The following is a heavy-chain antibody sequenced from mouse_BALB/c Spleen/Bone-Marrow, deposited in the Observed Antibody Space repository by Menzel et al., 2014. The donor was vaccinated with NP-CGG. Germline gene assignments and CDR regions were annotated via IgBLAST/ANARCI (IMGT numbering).Heavy chain of an antibody. V-gene: IGHV1-69*01. CDR2: IDTSDSYT. Sequence: QVQLKESGTELVMPGASVKMSCKASGYAFTDRWIHWVKQRPGQGLERIGAIDTSDSYTNYNQKFKGKATLTVDESSSTAYIHLSSLTSEDSAVYYCARGGDDFSLDYWGQGTSVTVSS. CDR1: GYAFTDRW. J-gene: IGHJ4*01. D-gene: IGHD2-4*01. CDR3: ARGGDDFSLDY.